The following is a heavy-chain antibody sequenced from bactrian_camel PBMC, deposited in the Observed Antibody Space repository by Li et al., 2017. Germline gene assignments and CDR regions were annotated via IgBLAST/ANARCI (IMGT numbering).Heavy chain of an antibody. Sequence: QLVESGGGLVQPGGSLRLSCAASGFTFSSKYMRWFRQPPGKGLGWVSSISSDGTSTYYADSVKERFTISRDNAKNTVYLQMNSLKSEDTALYYRGTDTEVSSGFGSWGQGTQVTVS. CDR1: GFTFSSKY. CDR3: GTDTEVSSGFGS. CDR2: ISSDGTST. D-gene: IGHD2*01. J-gene: IGHJ6*01. V-gene: IGHV3-2*01.